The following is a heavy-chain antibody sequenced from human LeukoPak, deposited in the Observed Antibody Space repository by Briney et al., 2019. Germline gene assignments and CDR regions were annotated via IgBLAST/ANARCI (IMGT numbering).Heavy chain of an antibody. CDR3: AKEGTPRVSTWYDL. CDR1: RVTLSPYG. V-gene: IGHV3-30*18. D-gene: IGHD3-10*01. J-gene: IGHJ5*02. CDR2: ISYEGGTQ. Sequence: GGSLRLSCAASRVTLSPYGMHWVRQAPGKGLEWVAVISYEGGTQHYADSVKGRFIISRDNPRNTLYLQMNILRTEDTAVYYCAKEGTPRVSTWYDLWGQGTQVIVSS.